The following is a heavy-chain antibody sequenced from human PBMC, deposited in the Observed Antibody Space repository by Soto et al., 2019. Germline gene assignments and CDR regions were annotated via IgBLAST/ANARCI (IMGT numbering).Heavy chain of an antibody. V-gene: IGHV1-3*01. CDR1: GYTFTTYA. J-gene: IGHJ6*03. CDR2: INVDNSNT. Sequence: QVQLVQSGAEVKKPGASVKVSCKASGYTFTTYALHWVRQAPGQRLEWMGWINVDNSNTKYSQKLQGRVTITRDTTASTAYMGVSGPRPVDTAVHCCARDLPAAGNPHRGGYDMDVWVKGTTVTVSS. D-gene: IGHD6-13*01. CDR3: ARDLPAAGNPHRGGYDMDV.